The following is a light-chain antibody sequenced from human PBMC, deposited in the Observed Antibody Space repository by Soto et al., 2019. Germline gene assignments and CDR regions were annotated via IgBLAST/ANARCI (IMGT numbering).Light chain of an antibody. CDR1: RSLLHSDGNTY. Sequence: DIVLTQTPLSSPVTLGQPASFSCRSSRSLLHSDGNTYLSWLHQRPGQPPRLLIYQISKRLSGVPDRFSGSGAGTSFTLKISRVEAQDVGIYFRMQSLQLRTFGQGTKVDIK. V-gene: IGKV2-24*01. CDR3: MQSLQLRT. CDR2: QIS. J-gene: IGKJ1*01.